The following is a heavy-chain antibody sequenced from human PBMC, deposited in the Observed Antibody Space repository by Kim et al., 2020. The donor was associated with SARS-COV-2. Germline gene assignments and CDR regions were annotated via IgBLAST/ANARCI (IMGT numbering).Heavy chain of an antibody. J-gene: IGHJ6*02. CDR3: ARDKVVRGVLHPTSYYYGMDV. CDR2: ISSSGSTI. CDR1: GFTFSSYE. D-gene: IGHD3-10*01. Sequence: GGSLRLSCAASGFTFSSYEMNWVRQAPVKGLEWVSYISSSGSTIYYADSVKGRFTISRDNAKNSLYLQMNSLRAEDTAVYYCARDKVVRGVLHPTSYYYGMDVWGQGTTVTVSS. V-gene: IGHV3-48*03.